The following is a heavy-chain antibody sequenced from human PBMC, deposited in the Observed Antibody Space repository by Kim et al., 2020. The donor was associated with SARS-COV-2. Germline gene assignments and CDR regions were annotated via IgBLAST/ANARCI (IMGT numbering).Heavy chain of an antibody. Sequence: SETLSLTCTVSGGSISSYYWSWIRQPPGKGLEWIGYIYYSGSTNYNPSLKSRVTISVDTSKNQFSLKLSSVTAADTAVYYCARTNKIAAAGMGWFDPWGQGTLVTVSS. CDR2: IYYSGST. CDR3: ARTNKIAAAGMGWFDP. CDR1: GGSISSYY. J-gene: IGHJ5*02. D-gene: IGHD6-13*01. V-gene: IGHV4-59*01.